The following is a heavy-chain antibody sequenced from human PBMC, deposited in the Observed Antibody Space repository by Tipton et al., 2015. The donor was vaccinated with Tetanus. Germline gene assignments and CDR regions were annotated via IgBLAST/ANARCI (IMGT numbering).Heavy chain of an antibody. CDR1: GGTFSSYG. D-gene: IGHD6-19*01. CDR2: IIPMFGTA. J-gene: IGHJ6*02. V-gene: IGHV1-69*01. CDR3: AREQKIQQWVVDYYYYGMDV. Sequence: QVQLVQSGPEVKKPGSSVKVSCKASGGTFSSYGISWVRQAPGQGLEWMGGIIPMFGTANYAQKFQGRVTITADESTRTAYMELSSLRSEDTAVYYCAREQKIQQWVVDYYYYGMDVWGQGTTVTVSS.